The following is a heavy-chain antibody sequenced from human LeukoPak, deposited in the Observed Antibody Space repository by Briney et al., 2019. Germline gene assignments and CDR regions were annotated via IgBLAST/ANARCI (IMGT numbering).Heavy chain of an antibody. CDR2: ISAYNGNT. CDR1: GYTFTSYG. D-gene: IGHD4-23*01. Sequence: ASVKVSCKASGYTFTSYGISWVRQAPGQGLERMGWISAYNGNTNYAQKLQGRVTMTTDTSTSTAYMELRSLRSDDTAVYYCATLPTVVTPGYWGQGTLVTVSS. CDR3: ATLPTVVTPGY. V-gene: IGHV1-18*01. J-gene: IGHJ4*02.